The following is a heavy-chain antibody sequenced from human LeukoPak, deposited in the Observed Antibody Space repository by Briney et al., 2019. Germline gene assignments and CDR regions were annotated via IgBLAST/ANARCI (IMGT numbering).Heavy chain of an antibody. V-gene: IGHV3-30*02. CDR2: IRYDGSNK. CDR3: ARPWSGYGLGEDARPYYFDY. J-gene: IGHJ4*02. CDR1: GFTFSSYG. Sequence: QTGGSLRLSCAASGFTFSSYGMHWVRQAPGKGLEWVAFIRYDGSNKYYADSVKGRFTISRDNSKNTLYLQMNSLRAEDTAVYYCARPWSGYGLGEDARPYYFDYWGQGTLVTVSS. D-gene: IGHD3-3*01.